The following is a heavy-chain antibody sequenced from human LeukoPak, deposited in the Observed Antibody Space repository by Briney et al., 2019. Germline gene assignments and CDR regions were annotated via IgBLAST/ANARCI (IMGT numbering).Heavy chain of an antibody. CDR2: INPNSGGT. CDR3: ARDWEQQDPNWFDP. D-gene: IGHD6-13*01. Sequence: ASVKVSCKASGYTFTGYYMHWVRQAPGQGPEWMGWINPNSGGTNYAQKFQGRVTMTRDTSISTAYMELSRLRSDDTAVYYCARDWEQQDPNWFDPWGQGTLVTVSS. J-gene: IGHJ5*02. CDR1: GYTFTGYY. V-gene: IGHV1-2*02.